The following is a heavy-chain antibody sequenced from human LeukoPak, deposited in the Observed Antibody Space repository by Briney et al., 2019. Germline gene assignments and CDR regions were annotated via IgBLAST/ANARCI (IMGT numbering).Heavy chain of an antibody. D-gene: IGHD3-10*02. CDR2: ISTSGSTI. V-gene: IGHV3-11*04. CDR1: GFIFSDYY. CDR3: AELGITMIGGV. J-gene: IGHJ6*04. Sequence: GGSLRLSCAVSGFIFSDYYMSWIRQAPGKGLEWVSYISTSGSTIYYADSVKGRFTISRDNTKNSLYLQMNSLRAEDTAVYYCAELGITMIGGVWGKGTTVTISS.